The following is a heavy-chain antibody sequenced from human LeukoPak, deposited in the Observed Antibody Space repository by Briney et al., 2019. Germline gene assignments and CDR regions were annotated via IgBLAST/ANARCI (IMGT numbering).Heavy chain of an antibody. Sequence: PGGSLRLSCAASGFTFSSYAMSWVRQAPGKGLEWVSAISGSGGSTYYADSVKGRFTISRDNSKNTLYLQMNSLRAEDTAVYYCAKVFSYSGSYPQFYWGQGTLVTVSS. J-gene: IGHJ4*02. CDR3: AKVFSYSGSYPQFY. CDR2: ISGSGGST. CDR1: GFTFSSYA. D-gene: IGHD1-26*01. V-gene: IGHV3-23*01.